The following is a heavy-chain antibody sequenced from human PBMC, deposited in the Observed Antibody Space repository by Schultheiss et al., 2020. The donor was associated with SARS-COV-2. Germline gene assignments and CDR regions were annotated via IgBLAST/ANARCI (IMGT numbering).Heavy chain of an antibody. CDR2: ISGSGGST. D-gene: IGHD3-10*01. V-gene: IGHV3-23*01. Sequence: ETLSLTCAVYGGSFSGYYWSWIRQPPGKGLEWVSAISGSGGSTYYADSVKGRFTISRDNSKNTLYLQMNSLRAGDTAVYYCARERVRGNAFDIWGQGTMVTVSS. CDR3: ARERVRGNAFDI. CDR1: GGSFSGYY. J-gene: IGHJ3*02.